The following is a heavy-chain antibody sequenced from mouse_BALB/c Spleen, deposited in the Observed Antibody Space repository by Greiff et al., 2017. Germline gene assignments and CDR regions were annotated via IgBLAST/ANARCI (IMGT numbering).Heavy chain of an antibody. V-gene: IGHV5-12-2*01. CDR3: ARQELTHYYFDY. CDR2: ISNGGGST. CDR1: GFTFSSYT. Sequence: DVKLVESGGGLVQPGGSLKLSCAASGFTFSSYTMSWVRQTPEKRLEWVAYISNGGGSTYYPDTVKGRFTISRDNAKNTLYLQMSSLKSEDTAMYYCARQELTHYYFDYWGQGTTLTVSS. J-gene: IGHJ2*01. D-gene: IGHD1-1*01.